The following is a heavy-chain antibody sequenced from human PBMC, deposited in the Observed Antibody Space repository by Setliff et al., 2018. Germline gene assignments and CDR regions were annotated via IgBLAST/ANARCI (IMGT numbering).Heavy chain of an antibody. CDR1: GGTFSSYT. V-gene: IGHV1-69*02. CDR3: ARGDFHGVTNL. Sequence: ASVKVSCKASGGTFSSYTISWVRQAPGQGLEWMGRIIPILGIANYAQKFQGRVTITADKSTSTAYMELSSLRSEDTAVYYCARGDFHGVTNLWGQGTLVTVSS. D-gene: IGHD4-4*01. J-gene: IGHJ4*02. CDR2: IIPILGIA.